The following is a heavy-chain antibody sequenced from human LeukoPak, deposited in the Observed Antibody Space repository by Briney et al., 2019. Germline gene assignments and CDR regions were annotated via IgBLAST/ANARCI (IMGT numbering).Heavy chain of an antibody. D-gene: IGHD3-10*01. CDR1: GFTFSSYV. J-gene: IGHJ4*02. V-gene: IGHV3-23*01. CDR2: ISDSGGKT. Sequence: GSLRLSCAASGFTFSSYVMSWVRQAPGKGLEWVSGISDSGGKTHYADSVKGRFTISRDNSKNTLYLQMNSLRAEDTAVYYCARGASGPNDYWGQGTLVTVSS. CDR3: ARGASGPNDY.